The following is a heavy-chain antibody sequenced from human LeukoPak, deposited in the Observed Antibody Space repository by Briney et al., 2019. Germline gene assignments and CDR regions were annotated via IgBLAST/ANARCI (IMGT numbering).Heavy chain of an antibody. D-gene: IGHD3-10*01. CDR1: GGSFSGYY. J-gene: IGHJ6*02. V-gene: IGHV4-34*01. Sequence: SETLSLTCAVYGGSFSGYYWSWIRQPPGKGLEWIGEINHSGSTNYNPSLKSRVTISVDTSKNQDSLKLSSVTAADTAVDYCAREYVVRGRLLVGYYYYYGMDVWGQGTTVTVSS. CDR3: AREYVVRGRLLVGYYYYYGMDV. CDR2: INHSGST.